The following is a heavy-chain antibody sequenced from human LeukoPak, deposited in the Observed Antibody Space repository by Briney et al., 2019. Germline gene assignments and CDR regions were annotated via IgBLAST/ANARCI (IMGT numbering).Heavy chain of an antibody. CDR1: GYTFTSYY. D-gene: IGHD5-24*01. J-gene: IGHJ2*01. Sequence: ASVKVSCKASGYTFTSYYMHWVRQAPRQGLEWMGIINPSGGSTSYAQKFQGRVTMTRDTSTSTVYMELSSLRSEDTAVYYCARDLEMATTLYWYFDLWGRGTLVTVSS. CDR2: INPSGGST. V-gene: IGHV1-46*01. CDR3: ARDLEMATTLYWYFDL.